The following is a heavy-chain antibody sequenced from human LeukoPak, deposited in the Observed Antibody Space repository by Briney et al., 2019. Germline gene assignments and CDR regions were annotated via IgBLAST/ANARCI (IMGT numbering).Heavy chain of an antibody. D-gene: IGHD3-9*01. CDR2: ISDSGST. Sequence: TPSETLSLTCTVSGRSISRSIYFWGWIRQPPGKGLEWIGDISDSGSTYYSPSLKSRVTISVDTSRNQFSLNLNSVTATDTAGYYCARHGQGLRYFDWMSFDSWGQGAPVTVSS. J-gene: IGHJ4*02. V-gene: IGHV4-39*01. CDR3: ARHGQGLRYFDWMSFDS. CDR1: GRSISRSIYF.